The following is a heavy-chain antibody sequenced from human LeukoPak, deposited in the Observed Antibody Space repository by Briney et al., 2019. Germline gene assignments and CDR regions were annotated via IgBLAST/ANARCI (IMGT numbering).Heavy chain of an antibody. J-gene: IGHJ4*02. CDR2: SHGSGST. CDR1: GVSINIYY. CDR3: ARDGGYDSGVFDF. V-gene: IGHV4-4*07. D-gene: IGHD3-22*01. Sequence: PSETLSLTCNVSGVSINIYYWSWLRQTPGKGLEWIGRSHGSGSTNYNPSLKNRVTISIDKSKNHLSLSLRSVIAADTALYFCARDGGYDSGVFDFWGQGTRVTVSS.